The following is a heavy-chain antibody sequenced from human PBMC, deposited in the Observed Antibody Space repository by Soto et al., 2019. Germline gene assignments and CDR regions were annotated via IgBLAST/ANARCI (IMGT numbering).Heavy chain of an antibody. CDR2: INPNSGGT. J-gene: IGHJ6*02. V-gene: IGHV1-2*02. D-gene: IGHD2-2*01. CDR1: GYTFTGYY. CDR3: ARGPLDGLGVVVPAPGGSYYYGMDV. Sequence: GASVKVSCKASGYTFTGYYMHWVRQAPGQGLEWMGWINPNSGGTNYAQKFQGRVTMTRDTSISTAYMELSRLRSDDTAVYYCARGPLDGLGVVVPAPGGSYYYGMDVWGQGTTVTVSS.